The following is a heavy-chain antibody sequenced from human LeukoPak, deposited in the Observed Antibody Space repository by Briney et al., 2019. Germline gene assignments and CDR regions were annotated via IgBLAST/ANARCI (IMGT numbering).Heavy chain of an antibody. CDR2: ISWDGGST. D-gene: IGHD3-22*01. CDR1: GFTFDDYT. CDR3: ARGISDGIASADYDSSGYYGVGDY. Sequence: GGSLRLSCAASGFTFDDYTMHWVRQAPGKGLEWVSLISWDGGSTYYADSVKGRFTISRDNAKNSLYLQMNSLRAEDTALYHCARGISDGIASADYDSSGYYGVGDYWGQGTLVTVSS. J-gene: IGHJ4*02. V-gene: IGHV3-43*01.